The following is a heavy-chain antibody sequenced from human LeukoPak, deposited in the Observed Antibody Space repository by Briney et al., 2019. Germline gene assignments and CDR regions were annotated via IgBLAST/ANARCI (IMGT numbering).Heavy chain of an antibody. CDR2: IYYSGST. Sequence: SETLSLTCTVSGVSISSSSYYWGWLRQPPGKGLEWIGSIYYSGSTYYNPSLKRRVTISVDTSNNQFSLKLSSVTAPDTAVYYCARDTLWFGELYYFDYWGQGTLVTVSS. D-gene: IGHD3-10*01. V-gene: IGHV4-39*07. CDR1: GVSISSSSYY. J-gene: IGHJ4*02. CDR3: ARDTLWFGELYYFDY.